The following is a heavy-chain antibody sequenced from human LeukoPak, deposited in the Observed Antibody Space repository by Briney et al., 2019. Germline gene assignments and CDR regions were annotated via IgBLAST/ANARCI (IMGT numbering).Heavy chain of an antibody. D-gene: IGHD3-3*01. Sequence: ASVKVSCKASGYTFTSYGISWVRQAPGQGLEWMGWISAYNGNTNYAQKLQGRVTMTTDTSTSTAYMELRSLRSDDTAVYYCAKDLNYDFWSGHKSDYFDYWGQGTLVTVSS. CDR3: AKDLNYDFWSGHKSDYFDY. CDR1: GYTFTSYG. J-gene: IGHJ4*02. CDR2: ISAYNGNT. V-gene: IGHV1-18*01.